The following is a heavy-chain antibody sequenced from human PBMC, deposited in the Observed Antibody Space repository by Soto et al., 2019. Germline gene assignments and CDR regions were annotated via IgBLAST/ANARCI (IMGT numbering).Heavy chain of an antibody. J-gene: IGHJ4*02. CDR3: AITSISSLNY. V-gene: IGHV3-23*01. Sequence: GESLRLSCAASGFTFSGSAMTWVRQAPGKWLEYVSSITSSGSEVFHAASVKGRFTMSRDNSKNMLYLQMNSLRAEDTAVYYCAITSISSLNYWGQGTLVTVSS. D-gene: IGHD3-3*02. CDR1: GFTFSGSA. CDR2: ITSSGSEV.